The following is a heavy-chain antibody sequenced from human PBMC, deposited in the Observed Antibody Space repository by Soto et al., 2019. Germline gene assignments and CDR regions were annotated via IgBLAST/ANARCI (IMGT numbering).Heavy chain of an antibody. CDR2: INHSGST. J-gene: IGHJ4*02. Sequence: PSETLSLTCAVYGGSFSGYYWSWIRQPPGKGLEWIGEINHSGSTNYNPSLKSRVTISVDTSKNQFSLKLSSVTAADTAVYYCARGRREYDFWSGYYTGNQLTFDYWGQGTLVTVSS. V-gene: IGHV4-34*01. CDR1: GGSFSGYY. D-gene: IGHD3-3*01. CDR3: ARGRREYDFWSGYYTGNQLTFDY.